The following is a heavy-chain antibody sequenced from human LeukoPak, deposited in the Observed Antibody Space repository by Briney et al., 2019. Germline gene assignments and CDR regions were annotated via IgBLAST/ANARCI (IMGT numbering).Heavy chain of an antibody. CDR2: FDPEDGET. D-gene: IGHD3-10*01. CDR3: ATLIKGSQGESRGVNFDY. V-gene: IGHV1-24*01. Sequence: ASVKVSCKVSGYTLTELSMHWVRQAPGKGLEWMGGFDPEDGETIYAQKFQGRVTMTEDTSTDTAYMELSSLRSEDTAVYYCATLIKGSQGESRGVNFDYWGQGTLVTVSS. CDR1: GYTLTELS. J-gene: IGHJ4*02.